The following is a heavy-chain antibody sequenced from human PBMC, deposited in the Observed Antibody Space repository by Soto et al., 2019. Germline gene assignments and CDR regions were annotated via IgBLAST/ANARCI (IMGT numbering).Heavy chain of an antibody. V-gene: IGHV3-21*01. D-gene: IGHD5-12*01. CDR1: GFTFSVYS. CDR2: TTATSSHT. CDR3: ARERGIGYDDFDF. Sequence: GGSLRLSCAASGFTFSVYSMNWVRQAPGKGLEWVSSTTATSSHTFYADSVKGRFTISRDNARNSLYLQMNSLRVEDTAVYYCARERGIGYDDFDFWGQGTPVTVSS. J-gene: IGHJ4*02.